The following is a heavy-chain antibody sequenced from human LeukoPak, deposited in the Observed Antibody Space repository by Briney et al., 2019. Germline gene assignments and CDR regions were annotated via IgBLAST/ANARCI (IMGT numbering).Heavy chain of an antibody. V-gene: IGHV3-30*04. CDR1: GFTFSSYA. Sequence: GGSLRLSCAASGFTFSSYAMHWVRQAPGKGLEWVAVISYDGSNKYYADSVKGRFTISRDNSKNTLYLQMNSLRAEDTAVYYCARGVGDFWSGYYTSYYYYYMDVWGKGTTVTVSS. J-gene: IGHJ6*03. CDR3: ARGVGDFWSGYYTSYYYYYMDV. D-gene: IGHD3-3*01. CDR2: ISYDGSNK.